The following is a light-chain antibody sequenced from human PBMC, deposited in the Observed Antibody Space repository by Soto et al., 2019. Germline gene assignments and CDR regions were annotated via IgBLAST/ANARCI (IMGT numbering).Light chain of an antibody. Sequence: IQLTQSPSSLSASVGDRVTITCRASQGISSYLAWYQQKPGKAPKLLIYAASTLQSGVPSRFSGSESGTDFTLTISSLQPEDFATYYCQQLNGYPPSFGGGTKVDIK. V-gene: IGKV1-9*01. CDR1: QGISSY. CDR2: AAS. CDR3: QQLNGYPPS. J-gene: IGKJ4*01.